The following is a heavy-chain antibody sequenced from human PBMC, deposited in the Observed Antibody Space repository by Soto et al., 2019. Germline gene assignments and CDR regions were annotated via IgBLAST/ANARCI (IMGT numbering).Heavy chain of an antibody. CDR3: TRAMITFGGVDYYGMDV. D-gene: IGHD3-16*01. CDR2: IRSKAYGGTT. Sequence: QPGGSLRLSCTASGFTFGDYAMSWFRQAPGKGLEWVGFIRSKAYGGTTEYAASVKGRFTISRDDSKSIAYLQMNSLKTEDTAVYYCTRAMITFGGVDYYGMDVWGQGTTVPSP. J-gene: IGHJ6*02. CDR1: GFTFGDYA. V-gene: IGHV3-49*03.